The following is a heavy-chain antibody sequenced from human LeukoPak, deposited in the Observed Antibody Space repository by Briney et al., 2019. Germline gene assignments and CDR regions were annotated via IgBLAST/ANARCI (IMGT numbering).Heavy chain of an antibody. V-gene: IGHV1-69*06. CDR2: IIPIFGTA. Sequence: ASVKVSFKASGGTFSSYAISWVRQAPGQGLEWMGGIIPIFGTANYAQKFQGRVTITADKSTSTAYMELSSLRSEDTAVYYCARGPKGSYGYWYFDLWGRGTLVTVSS. CDR1: GGTFSSYA. J-gene: IGHJ2*01. CDR3: ARGPKGSYGYWYFDL. D-gene: IGHD5-18*01.